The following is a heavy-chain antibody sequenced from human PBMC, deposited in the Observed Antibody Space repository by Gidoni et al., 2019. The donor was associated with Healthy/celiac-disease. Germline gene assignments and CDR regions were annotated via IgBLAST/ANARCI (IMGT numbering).Heavy chain of an antibody. Sequence: QVQLQESGPGLVKPSETLSLTCTVSGGSISSYYWSWIRQPPGKGLEWIGYIYYSGSTNDNPSLKSRVTISVDTSKNQFSLKLSSVTAADTAVYYCARGGGDYVWGSYRFWGQGTLVTVSS. D-gene: IGHD3-16*02. CDR1: GGSISSYY. V-gene: IGHV4-59*01. CDR3: ARGGGDYVWGSYRF. CDR2: IYYSGST. J-gene: IGHJ4*02.